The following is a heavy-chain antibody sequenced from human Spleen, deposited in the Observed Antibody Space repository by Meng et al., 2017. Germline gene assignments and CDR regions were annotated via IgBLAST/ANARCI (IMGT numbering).Heavy chain of an antibody. D-gene: IGHD3-3*01. CDR1: GVTFSSYA. CDR3: AKLYYDFWSGYDYHFDY. J-gene: IGHJ4*02. Sequence: GESLRLSCAASGVTFSSYAMTWVRQAPGKGLEWVSSISGSAHTTYYSDSVKGRFTISRDNPKNTLYLQMHSLRADDTAVYYCAKLYYDFWSGYDYHFDYWGQGTLVTVSS. V-gene: IGHV3-23*01. CDR2: ISGSAHTT.